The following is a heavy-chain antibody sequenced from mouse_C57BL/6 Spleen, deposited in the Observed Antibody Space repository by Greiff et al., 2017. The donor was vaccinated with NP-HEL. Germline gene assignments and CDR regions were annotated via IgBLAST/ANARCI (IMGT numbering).Heavy chain of an antibody. J-gene: IGHJ4*01. Sequence: VQLQQPGTELVKPGASVKLSCKASGYTFTSYWMHWVKQRPGQGLEWIGNINPSNGGTNYNEKFKSKATLTVDKSSSTAYMQLSSLTSEDSAVYYCARKRGSSYDAMDYWGQGTSVTVSS. CDR1: GYTFTSYW. V-gene: IGHV1-53*01. D-gene: IGHD1-1*01. CDR2: INPSNGGT. CDR3: ARKRGSSYDAMDY.